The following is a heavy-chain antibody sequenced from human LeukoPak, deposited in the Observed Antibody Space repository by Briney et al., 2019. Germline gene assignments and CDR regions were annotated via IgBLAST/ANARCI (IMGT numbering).Heavy chain of an antibody. CDR1: GFIFSTYW. CDR3: ARIIPAH. J-gene: IGHJ3*01. Sequence: GGSLRLSCAASGFIFSTYWMHWVRQVPGKGLVWVSRINYDGSSTFYADSVKGRFTISRDNAKNSLYLQMNSLRAEDTAVYYCARIIPAHWGQGTMVTVSS. D-gene: IGHD2-15*01. V-gene: IGHV3-74*01. CDR2: INYDGSST.